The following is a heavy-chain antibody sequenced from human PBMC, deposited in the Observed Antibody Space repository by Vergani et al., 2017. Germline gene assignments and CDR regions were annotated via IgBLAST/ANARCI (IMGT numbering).Heavy chain of an antibody. V-gene: IGHV3-21*01. CDR3: ARDRNGAFDI. CDR1: GFTFSSYS. J-gene: IGHJ3*02. CDR2: ISSSSSYI. Sequence: EVQLVESGGGMVKPGGSLRLSCAASGFTFSSYSMNWVRQAPGKGLEWVSSISSSSSYIYYADSVKGRFTISRDNAKNALYLQMNSLRAEDTAVYYCARDRNGAFDIWGQGTMVTVSS.